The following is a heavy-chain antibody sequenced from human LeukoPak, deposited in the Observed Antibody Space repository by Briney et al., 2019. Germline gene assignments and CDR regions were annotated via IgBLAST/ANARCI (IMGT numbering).Heavy chain of an antibody. CDR3: AKDSSQWIQWVPFDY. J-gene: IGHJ4*02. D-gene: IGHD5-12*01. V-gene: IGHV3-23*01. CDR2: ISGSGGST. CDR1: GFTFSSYW. Sequence: PGGSLRLSCAASGFTFSSYWMHWVRQAPGKGLEWVSAISGSGGSTYYADSVKGRFTISRDNSKNTLYLQMNSLRAEDTAVYYCAKDSSQWIQWVPFDYWGQGTLVTVSS.